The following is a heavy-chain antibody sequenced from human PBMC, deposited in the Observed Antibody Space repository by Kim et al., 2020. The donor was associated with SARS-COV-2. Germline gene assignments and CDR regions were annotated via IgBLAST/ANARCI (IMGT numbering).Heavy chain of an antibody. V-gene: IGHV4-38-2*02. Sequence: SETLSLTCTVSGYSISSGYYWGWIRQPPGKGLEWIGSIYHSGSTNYNPSLKSRVTISVDTSKNQFSLKLSSVTAADAAVYYCARGYSSSLRSDSWGLGTL. CDR3: ARGYSSSLRSDS. J-gene: IGHJ4*02. D-gene: IGHD6-6*01. CDR2: IYHSGST. CDR1: GYSISSGYY.